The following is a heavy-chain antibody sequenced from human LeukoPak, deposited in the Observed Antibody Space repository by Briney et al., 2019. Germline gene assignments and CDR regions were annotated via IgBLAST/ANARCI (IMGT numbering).Heavy chain of an antibody. V-gene: IGHV3-64D*06. CDR1: GFTFSSYA. Sequence: PGGSLRLSCSASGFTFSSYAMHWVRQAPGKGLEYVSAISSNGGSTYYADSVKGRFTISRDNSKNTLYLQMSSLRAEDTAVYYCVKDIKYQLPHGAFDIWGQGTMVTVSS. J-gene: IGHJ3*02. CDR3: VKDIKYQLPHGAFDI. CDR2: ISSNGGST. D-gene: IGHD2-2*01.